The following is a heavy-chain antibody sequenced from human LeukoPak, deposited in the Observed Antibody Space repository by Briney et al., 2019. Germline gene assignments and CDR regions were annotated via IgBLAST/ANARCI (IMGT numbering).Heavy chain of an antibody. CDR2: ISDSGGST. CDR3: AKIRSYYYDSSGYYYGFFDY. V-gene: IGHV3-23*01. CDR1: RFTFSSFA. D-gene: IGHD3-22*01. J-gene: IGHJ4*02. Sequence: GGSLRLSCAASRFTFSSFAMSWVRQAPGKGLEWVSAISDSGGSTYYADSVKGRFTISRDNSKNTLYLQMNSLRAEDTAVYYCAKIRSYYYDSSGYYYGFFDYWGQGTLVTVSS.